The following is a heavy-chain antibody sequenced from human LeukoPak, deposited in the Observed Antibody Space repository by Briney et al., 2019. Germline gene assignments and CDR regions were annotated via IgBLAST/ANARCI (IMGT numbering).Heavy chain of an antibody. Sequence: GGSLRLSCAASGFTFSRYGMSWVRQAPGKGLEWVSVISTGGEVTYYADSMKGRFTIPRDNSKNEVYMQMNSLRVEDTAVYYCAKDDGVGSSNNWFDPWGQGTLVTVSS. CDR2: ISTGGEVT. CDR3: AKDDGVGSSNNWFDP. J-gene: IGHJ5*02. V-gene: IGHV3-23*01. CDR1: GFTFSRYG. D-gene: IGHD3-3*01.